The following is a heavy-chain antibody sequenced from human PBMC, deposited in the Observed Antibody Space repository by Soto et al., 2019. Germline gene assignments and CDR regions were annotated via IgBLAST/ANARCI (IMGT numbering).Heavy chain of an antibody. CDR2: IYYSGST. D-gene: IGHD6-13*01. CDR3: STSYGNGWYTY. CDR1: GAYITRGGHY. Sequence: SQIMSLTCNVSGAYITRGGHYWSWIRQHPGKGLEWIGYIYYSGSTHYNPSLKSRLTISVDRSKNHFTLQLTSVTVADTAVYYWSTSYGNGWYTYWVQGNQLTVSA. V-gene: IGHV4-61*03. J-gene: IGHJ4*02.